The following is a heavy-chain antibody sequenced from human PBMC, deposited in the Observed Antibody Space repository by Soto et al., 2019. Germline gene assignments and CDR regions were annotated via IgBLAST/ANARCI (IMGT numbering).Heavy chain of an antibody. CDR2: ISWDDGST. V-gene: IGHV3-43*01. CDR3: AKCPRDGAEF. J-gene: IGHJ4*02. Sequence: LRLSCAASGFTFDDYPIHWVRQAPGKGLEWVSLISWDDGSTYYADSVKGRFTISRDNSKNSLYLQMNSLRTEATALYYCAKCPRDGAEFWGQGTLVAVSS. D-gene: IGHD3-10*01. CDR1: GFTFDDYP.